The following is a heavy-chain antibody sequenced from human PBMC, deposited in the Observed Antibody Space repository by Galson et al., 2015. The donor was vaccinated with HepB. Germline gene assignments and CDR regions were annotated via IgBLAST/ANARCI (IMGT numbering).Heavy chain of an antibody. CDR2: IDPSDSYT. D-gene: IGHD4-17*01. V-gene: IGHV5-10-1*01. CDR3: ARHGNGDYVELNYYYGMDV. CDR1: GYSFTSYW. J-gene: IGHJ6*02. Sequence: QSGAEVKKPGESLRISCKGSGYSFTSYWISWVRQMPGKGLEWMGRIDPSDSYTNYSPSFQGHVTISADKSISTAYLQWSSLKASDTAMYYCARHGNGDYVELNYYYGMDVWGQGTTVTVSS.